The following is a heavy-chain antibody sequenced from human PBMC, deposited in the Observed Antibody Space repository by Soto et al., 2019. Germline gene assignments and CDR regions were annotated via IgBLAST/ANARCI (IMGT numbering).Heavy chain of an antibody. J-gene: IGHJ4*02. Sequence: QVQLQESGPGLVKPSQTLSLTCTVSGGSISSGDYYWSWIRQHPGKGLEWIGYIYYSGYTYYKPSLESRLGISRDTSKNQFSLKLTSVTAADTAVYYCARGEKTVMLTHWGQGTLVTVSS. CDR1: GGSISSGDYY. CDR3: ARGEKTVMLTH. V-gene: IGHV4-31*03. CDR2: IYYSGYT. D-gene: IGHD3-16*01.